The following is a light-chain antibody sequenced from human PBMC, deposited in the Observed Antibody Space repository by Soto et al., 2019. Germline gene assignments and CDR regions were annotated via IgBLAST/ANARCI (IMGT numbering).Light chain of an antibody. Sequence: QSALTQPASVSGSPGQSVTISCTGTSSDVGSCNCVSWYQQHPGKAPTLMIYEVNKRPSGVSDRFSGSKSGNTASLTISGLQAEDEADYYCCSSVGSPHWVFGRGTKVTVL. CDR1: SSDVGSCNC. V-gene: IGLV2-23*02. J-gene: IGLJ3*02. CDR3: CSSVGSPHWV. CDR2: EVN.